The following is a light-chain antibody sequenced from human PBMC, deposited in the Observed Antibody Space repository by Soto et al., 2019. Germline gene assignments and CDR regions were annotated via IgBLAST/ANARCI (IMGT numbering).Light chain of an antibody. CDR1: QSVSSN. CDR2: GAS. Sequence: EIVMTQSPATLSVSPGERATLSCRASQSVSSNLAWYQQKPGQSPRLLINGASTRATGIPARFSGSGSGTEFTLTISSPQSEDFAVYYCQQYNNWPPTFGQGTKVEIK. CDR3: QQYNNWPPT. J-gene: IGKJ1*01. V-gene: IGKV3-15*01.